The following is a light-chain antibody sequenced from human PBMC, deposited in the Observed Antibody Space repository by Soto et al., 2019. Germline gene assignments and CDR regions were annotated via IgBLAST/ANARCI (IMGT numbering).Light chain of an antibody. V-gene: IGKV1-8*01. CDR3: QQYYSYSQT. J-gene: IGKJ3*01. CDR2: AAS. Sequence: AIRMTQSPSSLSASTGDRVTITCRASQGISSYLAWYQQKPGKAPKLLIYAASTLQSGVPSRFSGSGSGTECTLTISCLQSEDFATYYCQQYYSYSQTFGPGTKVDIK. CDR1: QGISSY.